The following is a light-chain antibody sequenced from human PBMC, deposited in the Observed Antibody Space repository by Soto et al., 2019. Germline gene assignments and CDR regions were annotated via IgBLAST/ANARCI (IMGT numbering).Light chain of an antibody. V-gene: IGKV3-11*01. CDR2: GAS. CDR1: QSVSSN. CDR3: QQRSNWPLT. J-gene: IGKJ4*01. Sequence: EIVMTQSPATLSVSPGESATLSCRASQSVSSNLAWYQQKPGQAPRLLIYGASTRATGIPARFSGSGSGTDFTLTISSLEPEDFAVYYCQQRSNWPLTFGGGTKVDIK.